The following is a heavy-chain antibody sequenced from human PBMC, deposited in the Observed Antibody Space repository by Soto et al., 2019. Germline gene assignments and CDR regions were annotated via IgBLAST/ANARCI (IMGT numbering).Heavy chain of an antibody. CDR2: ITINGNT. D-gene: IGHD2-21*02. CDR3: ATFVVPASRHTDFDF. J-gene: IGHJ4*02. CDR1: CAYISDFS. Sequence: SETLSLTCRVSCAYISDFSWSWIRQPAGKGLEWIGRITINGNTQKNPSFKSRVTMSIDTSRNHFSLKVNSVTAADTAVYYCATFVVPASRHTDFDFWGPGTLVTVSS. V-gene: IGHV4-4*07.